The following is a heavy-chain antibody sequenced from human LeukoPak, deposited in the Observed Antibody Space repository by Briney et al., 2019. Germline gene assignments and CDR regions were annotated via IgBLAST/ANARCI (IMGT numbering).Heavy chain of an antibody. CDR2: INAGNGNT. Sequence: GASVKVSCKASGYTFTNYVVHWVRQAPGQRLEWMGWINAGNGNTKYSQKFQGRVTITRDTSANTAYMELSRLRSEDTAVYYCARHERDFDYWGQGTLVTVSS. CDR1: GYTFTNYV. J-gene: IGHJ4*02. V-gene: IGHV1-3*01. CDR3: ARHERDFDY. D-gene: IGHD1-1*01.